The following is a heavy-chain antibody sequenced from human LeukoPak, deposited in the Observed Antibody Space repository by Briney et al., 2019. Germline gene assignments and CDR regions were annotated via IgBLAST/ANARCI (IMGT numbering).Heavy chain of an antibody. D-gene: IGHD1-1*01. CDR1: GYTFMSYG. CDR2: SSVYNGNT. CDR3: AKGRRVDADDHFDY. Sequence: ASVKVSCKASGYTFMSYGIHWLRQAPGQGLEWMGGSSVYNGNTNYSQKFQGRVTMTTDTTTSTAYMELRTLMSDDTAVYYCAKGRRVDADDHFDYWGQGTLVTVSS. V-gene: IGHV1-18*01. J-gene: IGHJ4*02.